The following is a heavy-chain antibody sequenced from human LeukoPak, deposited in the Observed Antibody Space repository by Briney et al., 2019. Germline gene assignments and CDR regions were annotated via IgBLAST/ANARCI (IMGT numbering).Heavy chain of an antibody. CDR1: GYTFTGYY. J-gene: IGHJ4*02. Sequence: ASVKVSCKASGYTFTGYYMHWVRQAPGQGLEWMGWINPISRGTDYAQKFQGRVTMTRDTSISTSYMELSRLRSDDTAVYYWARSDKLGYPDYWGQGTLVTVSS. CDR2: INPISRGT. D-gene: IGHD7-27*01. CDR3: ARSDKLGYPDY. V-gene: IGHV1-2*02.